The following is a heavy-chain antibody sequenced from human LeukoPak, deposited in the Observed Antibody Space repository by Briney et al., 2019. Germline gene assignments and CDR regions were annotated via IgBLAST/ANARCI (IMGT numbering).Heavy chain of an antibody. D-gene: IGHD2-2*01. J-gene: IGHJ4*02. Sequence: GGSPRLSCAASGFTFSSYAMSWVRQAPGKGLEWVSAISGSGGSTYYADSVKGRFTISRDNSKNTLYLQMNSLRAEDTAVYYCAKRHCSSTSCYRSYYFDYWGQGTLVTVSS. CDR3: AKRHCSSTSCYRSYYFDY. CDR2: ISGSGGST. CDR1: GFTFSSYA. V-gene: IGHV3-23*01.